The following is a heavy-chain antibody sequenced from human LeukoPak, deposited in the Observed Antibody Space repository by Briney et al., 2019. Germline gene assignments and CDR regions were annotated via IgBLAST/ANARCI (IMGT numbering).Heavy chain of an antibody. CDR2: INHSGST. J-gene: IGHJ6*02. CDR3: ASAHSGYDPYYYYYGMDV. CDR1: GGSFSGYC. V-gene: IGHV4-34*01. Sequence: SETLSLTCGVYGGSFSGYCWSWIRQPPGKGLEWIGEINHSGSTNYNPSLKSRVIISVDTSKNQFSLKLSSVTAADTAVYYCASAHSGYDPYYYYYGMDVWGQGTTVTVSS. D-gene: IGHD5-12*01.